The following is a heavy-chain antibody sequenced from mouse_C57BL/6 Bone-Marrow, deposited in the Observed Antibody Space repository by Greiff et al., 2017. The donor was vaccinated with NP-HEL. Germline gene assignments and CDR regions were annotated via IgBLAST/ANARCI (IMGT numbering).Heavy chain of an antibody. CDR3: TRPKLGPFDY. CDR2: IDPETGGT. J-gene: IGHJ2*01. CDR1: GYTFTDYE. V-gene: IGHV1-15*01. Sequence: QVQLQQSGAELVRPGASVTLSCKASGYTFTDYEMHWVKQTPVHGLEWIGAIDPETGGTAYNQKFKGKAILTADKSSSTAYMELRSLTSEDSAVYYCTRPKLGPFDYWGQGTTLTVSS. D-gene: IGHD4-1*01.